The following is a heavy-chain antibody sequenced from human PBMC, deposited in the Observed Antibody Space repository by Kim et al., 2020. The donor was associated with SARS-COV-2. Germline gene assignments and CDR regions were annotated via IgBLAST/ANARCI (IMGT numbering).Heavy chain of an antibody. Sequence: AQTVQGRVTMTRDTSLSTAYMELNRLTSDDTAVYYCARDGPYIRGWFDPWGQGTLVTVSS. D-gene: IGHD3-10*01. CDR3: ARDGPYIRGWFDP. V-gene: IGHV1-2*02. J-gene: IGHJ5*02.